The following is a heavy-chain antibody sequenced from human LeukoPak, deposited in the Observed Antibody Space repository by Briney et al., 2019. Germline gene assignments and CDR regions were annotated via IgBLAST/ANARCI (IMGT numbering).Heavy chain of an antibody. CDR2: ISGSGGST. Sequence: PGGSLRLSCAASGFTFSSYAMSWVRQVPGKGLEWVSAISGSGGSTYYADSVKGRFTISRDNSKNTLYLQMNSLRAEDTAVYYCAKDFFGFGELLPHDYWGQGTLVTVSS. J-gene: IGHJ4*02. CDR1: GFTFSSYA. D-gene: IGHD3-10*01. V-gene: IGHV3-23*01. CDR3: AKDFFGFGELLPHDY.